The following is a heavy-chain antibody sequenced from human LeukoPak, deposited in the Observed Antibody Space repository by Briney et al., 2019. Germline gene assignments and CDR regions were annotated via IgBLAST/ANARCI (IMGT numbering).Heavy chain of an antibody. CDR3: ARPLAVVPPGDAFDI. Sequence: GESLKISCKGSGYSLTSNWIGWVRQMPGKGLEWMGIIYPGDSDTRYSPSFQGQVTISADKSISTAYLQWSSLKASDTAMYYCARPLAVVPPGDAFDIWGQGTMVTVSS. CDR2: IYPGDSDT. V-gene: IGHV5-51*01. J-gene: IGHJ3*02. CDR1: GYSLTSNW. D-gene: IGHD2-21*01.